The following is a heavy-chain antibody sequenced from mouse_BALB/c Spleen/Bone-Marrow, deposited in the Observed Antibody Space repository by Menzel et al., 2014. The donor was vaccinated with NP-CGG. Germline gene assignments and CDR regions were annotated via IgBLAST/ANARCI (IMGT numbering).Heavy chain of an antibody. Sequence: VKLMESGAELVRPGASVKLSCKASGYTFTSYWINWVKQRPGQGLEWIGNIYPSDSYTNYNQKFKDKATLTVDKSSSTAYMQLSSPTSEDSAVYYCTRPGYFYGSGPYAMDYWGQGTSVTVSS. V-gene: IGHV1-69*02. CDR2: IYPSDSYT. CDR3: TRPGYFYGSGPYAMDY. J-gene: IGHJ4*01. CDR1: GYTFTSYW. D-gene: IGHD1-1*01.